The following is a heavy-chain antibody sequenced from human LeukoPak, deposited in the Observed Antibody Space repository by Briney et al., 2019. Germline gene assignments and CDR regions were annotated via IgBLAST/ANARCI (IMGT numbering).Heavy chain of an antibody. CDR2: ISSSSSTI. J-gene: IGHJ5*02. CDR1: GFTFSSYS. D-gene: IGHD6-19*01. Sequence: GGSLRLSCAASGFTFSSYSMNWVRRAPGKGLEWVSYISSSSSTIYYADSVKGRFTISRDNAKNSLYLQMNSLRAEDTAVYYCARAQWPLSRSWGQGTLVTVSS. V-gene: IGHV3-48*01. CDR3: ARAQWPLSRS.